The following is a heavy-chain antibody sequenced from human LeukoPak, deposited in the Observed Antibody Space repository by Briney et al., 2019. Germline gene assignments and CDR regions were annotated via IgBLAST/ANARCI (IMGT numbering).Heavy chain of an antibody. CDR3: ARAALGRDGYYDY. J-gene: IGHJ4*02. V-gene: IGHV3-48*03. D-gene: IGHD3-10*01. CDR2: ISSSGSTI. CDR1: GFTFSNYA. Sequence: PGGSLRLSCAASGFTFSNYAMNWVRQAPGKGLEWVSYISSSGSTIYYADSVKGRFTISRDNAKNSLYLQMNSLRAEDTAVYYCARAALGRDGYYDYWGQGTLVTVSS.